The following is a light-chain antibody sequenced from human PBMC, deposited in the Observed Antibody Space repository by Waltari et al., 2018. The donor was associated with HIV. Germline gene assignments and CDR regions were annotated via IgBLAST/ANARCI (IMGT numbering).Light chain of an antibody. V-gene: IGLV2-11*01. J-gene: IGLJ3*02. CDR1: SIDVGGYNY. Sequence: QSALTQPRSVSGSPGQSVTISCTGTSIDVGGYNYVSWYHQNPGKAPRFIIYDVTKRPSGVPDRFSGSKSGNTASLTISGLQAEDEADYYCCSYAGNYPVLFGGGTKLTVL. CDR3: CSYAGNYPVL. CDR2: DVT.